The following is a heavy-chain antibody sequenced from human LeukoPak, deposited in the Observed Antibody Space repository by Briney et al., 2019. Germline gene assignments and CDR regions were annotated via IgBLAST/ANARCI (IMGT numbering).Heavy chain of an antibody. J-gene: IGHJ5*02. CDR3: AREAGYSSSWQGDNWFDP. CDR2: INPNSGGT. D-gene: IGHD6-13*01. CDR1: GYTFTGYY. Sequence: ASVKVSCKASGYTFTGYYMHWVRQAPGQGLEWMGWINPNSGGTNYAQKFQGRVTMTRATSISTAYMELSRLRSDDTAVYYCAREAGYSSSWQGDNWFDPWGQGTLVTVSS. V-gene: IGHV1-2*02.